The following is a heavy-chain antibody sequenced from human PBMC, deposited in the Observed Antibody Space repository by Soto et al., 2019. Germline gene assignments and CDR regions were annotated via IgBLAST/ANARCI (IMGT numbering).Heavy chain of an antibody. V-gene: IGHV4-38-2*01. CDR1: GYSISSGYY. CDR2: IYHSGST. J-gene: IGHJ3*02. D-gene: IGHD7-27*01. CDR3: ARTLPLGHDAFDI. Sequence: SETLSLTCAVSGYSISSGYYWGWIRQPPGKGLEWIGSIYHSGSTYYNPSLKSRVTISVDTSKNQFSLKLSSVTAADTAVYYCARTLPLGHDAFDIWGQGTMVTVSS.